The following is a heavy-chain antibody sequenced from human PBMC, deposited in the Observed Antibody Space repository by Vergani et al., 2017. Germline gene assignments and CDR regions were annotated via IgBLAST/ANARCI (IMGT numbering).Heavy chain of an antibody. CDR3: AKANVRDSGYDYLYYYHAMDV. Sequence: EVQLLESGGDLVQPGGSLRLSCAASGFTFNHYAMNWVRQAPGKGLEWVSGISGSGGSTYYAGSVKGRFTISRDSSKNTLYLQMNSLSAGDTAVYYCAKANVRDSGYDYLYYYHAMDVWCEGTTVTVSS. CDR2: ISGSGGST. V-gene: IGHV3-23*01. CDR1: GFTFNHYA. D-gene: IGHD5-12*01. J-gene: IGHJ6*04.